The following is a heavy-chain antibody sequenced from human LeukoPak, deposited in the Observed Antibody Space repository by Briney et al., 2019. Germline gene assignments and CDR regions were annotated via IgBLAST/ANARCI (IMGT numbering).Heavy chain of an antibody. D-gene: IGHD6-13*01. CDR3: ARERGSSSSWYPIDY. J-gene: IGHJ4*02. CDR1: GYTFTSYA. V-gene: IGHV1-3*01. CDR2: INAGNGNT. Sequence: ASEKVSCKASGYTFTSYAMHWVRRAPGQRLEWMGWINAGNGNTKYSQKFQGRVTITRDTSTSTAYMELRSLRSDDTAVYYCARERGSSSSWYPIDYWGQGTLVTVSS.